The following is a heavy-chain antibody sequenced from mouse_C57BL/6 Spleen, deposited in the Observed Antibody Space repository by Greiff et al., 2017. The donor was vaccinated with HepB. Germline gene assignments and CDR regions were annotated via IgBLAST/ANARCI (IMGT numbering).Heavy chain of an antibody. D-gene: IGHD1-1*01. CDR3: ARDPTTVVGLDY. V-gene: IGHV1-55*01. CDR1: GYTFTSYW. Sequence: QVQLQQPGAELVKPGASVKMSCKASGYTFTSYWITWVKQRPGQGLEWIGDIYPGSGSTNYNEKFKSKATLTVDTSSSTAYMQLSSLTSEDSAVYYCARDPTTVVGLDYWGQGTTLTVSS. CDR2: IYPGSGST. J-gene: IGHJ2*01.